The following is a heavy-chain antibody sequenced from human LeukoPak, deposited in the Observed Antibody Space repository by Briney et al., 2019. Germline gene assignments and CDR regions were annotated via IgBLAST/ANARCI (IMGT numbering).Heavy chain of an antibody. J-gene: IGHJ4*02. CDR3: ATTPYYYDSSGSGYY. V-gene: IGHV1-24*01. CDR1: GYTLTELS. CDR2: FDPEDGET. Sequence: ASVKVSCKVSGYTLTELSMHWVRQAPGKGLEWMGGFDPEDGETIYAQKFQGRVTMTEDTSTDTAYMELSSLRSEDTAVYYCATTPYYYDSSGSGYYWGQGTLVTVCS. D-gene: IGHD3-22*01.